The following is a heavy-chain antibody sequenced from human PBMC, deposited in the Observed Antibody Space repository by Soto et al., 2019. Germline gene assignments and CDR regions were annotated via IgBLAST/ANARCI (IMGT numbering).Heavy chain of an antibody. J-gene: IGHJ4*02. CDR1: GGSISSSSYY. V-gene: IGHV4-39*01. D-gene: IGHD3-3*01. CDR2: IYYSGST. CDR3: ARRPDYDFWSGTYYFDY. Sequence: SETLSLTCTVSGGSISSSSYYWGWIRQPPGKGLEWIGSIYYSGSTYYNPSLKSRVTISVDTSKNQFSLKLSSVTAADTAVYYCARRPDYDFWSGTYYFDYWGQGTLVTVSS.